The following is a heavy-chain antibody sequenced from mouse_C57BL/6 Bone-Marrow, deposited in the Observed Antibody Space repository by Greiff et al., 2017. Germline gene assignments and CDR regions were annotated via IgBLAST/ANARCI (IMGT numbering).Heavy chain of an antibody. D-gene: IGHD2-3*01. J-gene: IGHJ4*01. CDR3: CRVGGYYEGMDY. CDR1: GFTFSDYY. CDR2: INYDGSST. Sequence: EVKLMESEGGLVQPGSSMKLSCTASGFTFSDYYMAWVRQVPEKGLEWVATINYDGSSTYYLDSLKGRFIISRDNAKNILYLQMSSLKSEDTATCYWCRVGGYYEGMDYWGKGTSVTVSS. V-gene: IGHV5-16*01.